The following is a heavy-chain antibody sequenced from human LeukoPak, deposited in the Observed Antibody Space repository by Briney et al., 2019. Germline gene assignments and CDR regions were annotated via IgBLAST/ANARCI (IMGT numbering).Heavy chain of an antibody. CDR2: INPNSGGT. Sequence: GASVKVSCKASGYTFTGYYMHWVRQAPGQGLEWMGWINPNSGGTNYAQKFQGRVTMTRDTSISTAYMELSRLRSDDTAVYYCARGGRSEQQLVRWINYWGQGTLVTVSS. D-gene: IGHD6-13*01. J-gene: IGHJ4*02. V-gene: IGHV1-2*02. CDR3: ARGGRSEQQLVRWINY. CDR1: GYTFTGYY.